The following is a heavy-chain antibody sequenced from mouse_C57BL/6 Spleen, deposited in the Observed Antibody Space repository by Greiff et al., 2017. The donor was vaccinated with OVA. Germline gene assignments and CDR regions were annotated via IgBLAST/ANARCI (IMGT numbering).Heavy chain of an antibody. V-gene: IGHV5-6*01. CDR3: ARHASYYAMDY. CDR2: ISSGGSYT. D-gene: IGHD6-1*01. CDR1: GFTFSSYG. Sequence: EVQVVESGGDLVKPGGSLKLSCAASGFTFSSYGMSWVRQTPDKRLEWVATISSGGSYTYYPDSVKGRFTISRDNAKNTLYLQMSSLKSEDTAMYYCARHASYYAMDYWGQGTSVTVSS. J-gene: IGHJ4*01.